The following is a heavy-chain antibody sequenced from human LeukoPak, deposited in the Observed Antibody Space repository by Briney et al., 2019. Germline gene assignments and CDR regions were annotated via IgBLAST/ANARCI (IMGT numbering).Heavy chain of an antibody. CDR2: INPNSGGT. D-gene: IGHD3-22*01. V-gene: IGHV1-2*02. J-gene: IGHJ4*02. Sequence: ASVKVSCKASGYTFTGYYMHWVRQAPGQGLEWMGWINPNSGGTNYAQKFQGRVTMTRDTSISTAYMELSRLRSDDTAVYYCARDPGTYYYDSSGYSFDYWGQGTLVTVSS. CDR3: ARDPGTYYYDSSGYSFDY. CDR1: GYTFTGYY.